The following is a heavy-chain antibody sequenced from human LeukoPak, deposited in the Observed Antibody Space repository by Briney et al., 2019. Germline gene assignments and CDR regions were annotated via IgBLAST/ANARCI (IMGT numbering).Heavy chain of an antibody. CDR3: ARATGIYDSSGYYKAYFQH. CDR2: INPSGGST. Sequence: GASVKVSCKASGYTFSSYYMHWVRQAPGQGLEWMGIINPSGGSTSYAQKFQGRVTMTRDTSTSTVYMELSSLRSEDTAVYYCARATGIYDSSGYYKAYFQHWGQGTLVTVSS. CDR1: GYTFSSYY. V-gene: IGHV1-46*01. D-gene: IGHD3-22*01. J-gene: IGHJ1*01.